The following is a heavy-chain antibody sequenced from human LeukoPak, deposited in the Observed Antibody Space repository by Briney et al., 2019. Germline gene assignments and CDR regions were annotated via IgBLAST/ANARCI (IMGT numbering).Heavy chain of an antibody. Sequence: PGGPLRLSCAASGFTFSDYYMSWIRQAPGKGLEWVSYISDSSSITYYADSVKGRFTISRDNAKNSLSLQLNSLRDEDTAVYFCAKVIRGGYGMDVRGQGTTVTVSS. J-gene: IGHJ6*02. CDR2: ISDSSSIT. CDR3: AKVIRGGYGMDV. V-gene: IGHV3-11*06. D-gene: IGHD3-10*01. CDR1: GFTFSDYY.